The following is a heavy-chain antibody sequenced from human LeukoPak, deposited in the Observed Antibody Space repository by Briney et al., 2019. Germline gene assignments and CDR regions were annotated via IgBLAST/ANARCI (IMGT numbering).Heavy chain of an antibody. V-gene: IGHV1-46*01. CDR1: GYTFTTYY. D-gene: IGHD6-19*01. J-gene: IGHJ5*02. Sequence: ASVKVSCKASGYTFTTYYMHWVRQAPGQGLEWMGIISPSGGSTSNAQKFQGRVTMTRDTSTSTVYMELSSLRSEDTAVYYCVRGPRSSGWIEDPWGQGTLVTVSS. CDR2: ISPSGGST. CDR3: VRGPRSSGWIEDP.